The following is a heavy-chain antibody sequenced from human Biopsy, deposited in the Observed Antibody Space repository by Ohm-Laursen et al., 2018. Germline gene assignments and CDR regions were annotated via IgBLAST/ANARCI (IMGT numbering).Heavy chain of an antibody. Sequence: GSLRLSCSASGFTFSNYAISWVRRAPGKGLEWLSTISGSGATPYYADSVKGRFTISRDNSKNTLYLQMNSLRAEDTAVYYCARPNLREWELHNAFDIWGQGTMVTVSS. J-gene: IGHJ3*02. V-gene: IGHV3-23*01. CDR2: ISGSGATP. CDR1: GFTFSNYA. CDR3: ARPNLREWELHNAFDI. D-gene: IGHD1-26*01.